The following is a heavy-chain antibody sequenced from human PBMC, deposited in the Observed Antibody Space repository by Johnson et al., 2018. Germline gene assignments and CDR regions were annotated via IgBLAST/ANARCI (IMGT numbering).Heavy chain of an antibody. D-gene: IGHD1-26*01. CDR3: ARGISGNFYYYYAMDV. Sequence: QVQLQESGGGVVQRGRSLRLSCAASGFSFSTYGIHWVRQAPGKGLEWVTIIWYDANNKYYADSVKGRFTISRDNSKNTVYLQMNSLRAEETAVYYCARGISGNFYYYYAMDVWGQGTTVTV. CDR1: GFSFSTYG. V-gene: IGHV3-33*01. CDR2: IWYDANNK. J-gene: IGHJ6*02.